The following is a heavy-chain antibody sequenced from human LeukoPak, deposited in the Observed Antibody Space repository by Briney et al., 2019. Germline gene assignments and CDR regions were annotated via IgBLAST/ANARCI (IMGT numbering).Heavy chain of an antibody. CDR1: GGSFSGYY. CDR2: INHSGST. D-gene: IGHD3-3*01. Sequence: SETLSLTCAVYGGSFSGYYWSWIRQPPGKGLEWIGEINHSGSTNYNPSLKSRVTISVDTSKNEFSLKLSSVTAADTAVYYCARGPPYDFWSGYYSRPRPNWFDPWGQGTLVTVSS. V-gene: IGHV4-34*01. CDR3: ARGPPYDFWSGYYSRPRPNWFDP. J-gene: IGHJ5*02.